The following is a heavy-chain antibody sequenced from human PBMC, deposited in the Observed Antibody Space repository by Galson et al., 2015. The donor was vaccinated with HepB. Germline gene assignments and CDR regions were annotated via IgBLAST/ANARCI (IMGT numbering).Heavy chain of an antibody. CDR3: ARDWVDGMDV. J-gene: IGHJ6*02. CDR2: ISYDGSNK. D-gene: IGHD3-16*01. CDR1: GFTFSSYA. Sequence: SLRLSCAASGFTFSSYAMHWVRQAPGKGLEWVAVISYDGSNKYYADSVKDRFTISRDNSKNTLYLQMNSLRAEDTAVYYCARDWVDGMDVWGQGTTVTVSS. V-gene: IGHV3-30-3*01.